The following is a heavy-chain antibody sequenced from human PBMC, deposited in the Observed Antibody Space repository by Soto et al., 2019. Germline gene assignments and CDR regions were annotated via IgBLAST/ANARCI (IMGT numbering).Heavy chain of an antibody. CDR1: GFTFSSYS. J-gene: IGHJ3*02. CDR2: ISSSSSTI. D-gene: IGHD3-16*02. Sequence: EVQLVESGGGLVQPGGSLRLSCAASGFTFSSYSMNWVRQAPGKGLEWVSYISSSSSTIYYADSVKGRFTISRDNAKNSRYLQMNSLRAEDTAVYYCARDLTFGGVIVNAFDIWGQGTMVTVSS. V-gene: IGHV3-48*01. CDR3: ARDLTFGGVIVNAFDI.